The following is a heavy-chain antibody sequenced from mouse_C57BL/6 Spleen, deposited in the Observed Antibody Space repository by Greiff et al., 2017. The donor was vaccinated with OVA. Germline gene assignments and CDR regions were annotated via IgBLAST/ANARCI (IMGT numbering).Heavy chain of an antibody. Sequence: QVQLQQSGPGLVQPSQSLSITCTVSGFSLTSYGVHWVRQSPGKGLEWLGVIWRGGSTDYNAAFISRLSISKDNSKSQVFFKMNSLQADDTAIYYCARNYYGSREYFDVWGTGTTVTVSS. J-gene: IGHJ1*03. V-gene: IGHV2-2*01. D-gene: IGHD1-1*01. CDR2: IWRGGST. CDR1: GFSLTSYG. CDR3: ARNYYGSREYFDV.